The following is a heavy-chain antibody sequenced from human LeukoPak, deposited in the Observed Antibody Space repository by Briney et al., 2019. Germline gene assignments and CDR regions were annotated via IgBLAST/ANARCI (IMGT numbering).Heavy chain of an antibody. CDR3: ARGGGDFDY. V-gene: IGHV3-21*01. CDR1: GFTFSNAW. D-gene: IGHD3-16*01. Sequence: PGGPLRLSCAASGFTFSNAWMSWVRQAPGKGLEWVSSISSSSDYIYYADSVKGRFTISRDNAKNSLYLQMNSLRAEDTAVYYCARGGGDFDYWGQGTLVTVSS. J-gene: IGHJ4*02. CDR2: ISSSSDYI.